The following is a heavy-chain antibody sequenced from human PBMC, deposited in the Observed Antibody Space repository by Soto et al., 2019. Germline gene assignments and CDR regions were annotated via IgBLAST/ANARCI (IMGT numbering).Heavy chain of an antibody. V-gene: IGHV1-69*05. D-gene: IGHD3-22*01. CDR2: IIPLYGTV. J-gene: IGHJ4*02. CDR3: ARGGYFDSSNYLAY. Sequence: ASVKVSCKASGGTFNSYGISWVRQAPGQGLDWMGVIIPLYGTVNYAQKFQGRVIIERDTSASTAYMELSSLRSEDTAVYYCARGGYFDSSNYLAYWGLGTLVTVSS. CDR1: GGTFNSYG.